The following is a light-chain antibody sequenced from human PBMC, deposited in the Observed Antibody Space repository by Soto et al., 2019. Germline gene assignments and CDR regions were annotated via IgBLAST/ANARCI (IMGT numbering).Light chain of an antibody. V-gene: IGKV1-27*01. J-gene: IGKJ1*01. CDR2: EAS. CDR3: QNFDSAPQK. Sequence: DIQMTPSPSSLSASVVDIVTITCRASQGIRHYLAWYQQKPGKVPKLLIYEASNLQSGVPSRFRGGGSGTEFTLTISSLQPEDVATYYCQNFDSAPQKFGQGTKVDIK. CDR1: QGIRHY.